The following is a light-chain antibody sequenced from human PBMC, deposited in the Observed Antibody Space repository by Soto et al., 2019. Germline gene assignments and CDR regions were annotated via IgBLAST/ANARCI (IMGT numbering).Light chain of an antibody. CDR1: ERVTRY. J-gene: IGKJ4*01. CDR2: DAS. Sequence: EIVWNQLPATLSLPPGNRATLSCRASERVTRYLAWYQQKPGQAPRLLIYDASNRATGIPARFSGSGSGTDFTLTITSREPEDFAVYYCQQRSNWPSTFGGGTKVEIK. V-gene: IGKV3-11*01. CDR3: QQRSNWPST.